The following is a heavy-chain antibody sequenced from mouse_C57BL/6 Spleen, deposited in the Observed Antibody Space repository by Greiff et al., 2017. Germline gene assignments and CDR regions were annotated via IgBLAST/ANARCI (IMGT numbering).Heavy chain of an antibody. J-gene: IGHJ2*01. D-gene: IGHD2-4*01. V-gene: IGHV1-81*01. CDR1: GYTFTSYG. Sequence: VQRVESGAELARPGASVKLSCKASGYTFTSYGISWVKQRTGQGLEWIGEIYPRSGNTYYNEKFKGKATLTADKSSSTAYMELRSLTSEDSAVYFCARGDYDYDYWGQGTTLTVSS. CDR2: IYPRSGNT. CDR3: ARGDYDYDY.